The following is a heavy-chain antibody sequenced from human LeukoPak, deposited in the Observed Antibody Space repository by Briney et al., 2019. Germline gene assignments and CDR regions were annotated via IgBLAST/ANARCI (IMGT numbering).Heavy chain of an antibody. D-gene: IGHD3-16*01. J-gene: IGHJ6*04. V-gene: IGHV1-3*01. Sequence: ASVKVSCKASGYTFTSYAMHWVRQAPGQRLEWMGWINAGNGNTKYSQKFQGRVTITRDTSASTAYMELSSLRSEDTAVYYCARDLGEPYYYYGMDVWGKGTTVTVSS. CDR2: INAGNGNT. CDR3: ARDLGEPYYYYGMDV. CDR1: GYTFTSYA.